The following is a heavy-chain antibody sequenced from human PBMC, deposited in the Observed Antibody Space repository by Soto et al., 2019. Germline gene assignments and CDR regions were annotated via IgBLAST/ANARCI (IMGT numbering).Heavy chain of an antibody. CDR1: GGSISSGGYY. D-gene: IGHD3-22*01. CDR3: ARQADYYDSAGDAFDI. CDR2: LYYSGST. J-gene: IGHJ3*02. Sequence: QVQLQESGPGLVKPSQTLSLTCTVSGGSISSGGYYWSWIRQHPGKGLEWIGYLYYSGSTYYNPSLKSRVTISVDTSKNQFSLKLSSVTAADTAVYYCARQADYYDSAGDAFDIWGQGTMVTVSS. V-gene: IGHV4-31*03.